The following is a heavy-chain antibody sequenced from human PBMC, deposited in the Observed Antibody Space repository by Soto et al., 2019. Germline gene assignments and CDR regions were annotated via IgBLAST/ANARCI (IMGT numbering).Heavy chain of an antibody. CDR2: ISGSGGST. V-gene: IGHV3-23*01. J-gene: IGHJ6*02. CDR1: GFTFSSYA. Sequence: GYLRLCCAASGFTFSSYAMSWVRQAPGKGLEWVSAISGSGGSTYYADSVKGRFTISRDNSKNTLYLQMNSLRAEDTAVYYCACWGQLTYQYYGIDVWGQRSTVT. CDR3: ACWGQLTYQYYGIDV. D-gene: IGHD2-2*02.